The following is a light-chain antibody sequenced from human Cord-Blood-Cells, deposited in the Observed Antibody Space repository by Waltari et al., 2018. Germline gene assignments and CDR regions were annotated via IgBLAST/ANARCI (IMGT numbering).Light chain of an antibody. Sequence: QSALTQPAPVSGSPGQSITIPCTGTSRDVGGYNYVFWYQQHPGNAPNLMSYDVSNRPSGFSNLFSGSKSGNTASLTISGLRSEDDADFNCSSYTCSNTYVFGTGTSVTVL. CDR1: SRDVGGYNY. CDR3: SSYTCSNTYV. CDR2: DVS. J-gene: IGLJ1*01. V-gene: IGLV2-14*01.